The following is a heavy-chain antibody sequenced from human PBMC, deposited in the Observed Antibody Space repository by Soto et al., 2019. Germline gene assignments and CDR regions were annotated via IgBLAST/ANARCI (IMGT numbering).Heavy chain of an antibody. Sequence: SETLSLTCSISGGTIGDYYWSWIRQPPGKGLEWIGYIYYSGSTNYNPSLKSRVTISVDTSKNQFSLKLSSVTAADTAVYYCARDTLQQLVPRPRGYYYGMDVWGQGTTVTVS. V-gene: IGHV4-59*01. J-gene: IGHJ6*02. CDR1: GGTIGDYY. D-gene: IGHD6-13*01. CDR3: ARDTLQQLVPRPRGYYYGMDV. CDR2: IYYSGST.